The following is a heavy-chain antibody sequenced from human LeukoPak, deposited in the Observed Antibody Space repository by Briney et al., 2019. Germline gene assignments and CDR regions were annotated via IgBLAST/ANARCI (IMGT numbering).Heavy chain of an antibody. Sequence: PGGSLRLSCAASGFTFSSYWMSWVRQAPGKGLEWVANIKQDGSEKYYVDSVKGRFTISRDNAKNSLYLQMNSLRAEDTAVYYCARDAVRGAAAGLKGWDYYYYYYYMDVWGKGTTVTVSS. CDR3: ARDAVRGAAAGLKGWDYYYYYYYMDV. CDR1: GFTFSSYW. V-gene: IGHV3-7*01. CDR2: IKQDGSEK. J-gene: IGHJ6*03. D-gene: IGHD1-26*01.